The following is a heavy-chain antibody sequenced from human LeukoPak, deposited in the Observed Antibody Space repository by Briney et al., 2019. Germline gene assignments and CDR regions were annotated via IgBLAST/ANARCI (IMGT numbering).Heavy chain of an antibody. Sequence: GGSLRLSCAASGFTFDDYAMHWVRQAPGKGLEWVSLISWDGGSTYYADSVKGRFTISRDNSKNSLYLQMNSLRAEDTALYYCAKGNRFLEWLFPFDYWGPGTLVTVSS. D-gene: IGHD3-3*01. V-gene: IGHV3-43D*03. CDR1: GFTFDDYA. CDR2: ISWDGGST. J-gene: IGHJ4*02. CDR3: AKGNRFLEWLFPFDY.